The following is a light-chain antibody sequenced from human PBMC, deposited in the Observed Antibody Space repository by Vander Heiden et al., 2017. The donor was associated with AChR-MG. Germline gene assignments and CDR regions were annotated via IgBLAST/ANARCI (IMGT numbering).Light chain of an antibody. Sequence: DILMTQSPSSLSASVGDRVSMTCRASHDISDELVWYQQKPGKVPKLLMYGAATLHSGVPSRFSGSGSGTEFTLTITSLQPEDVAIYYCQHYNRAPFTFGQGTKLEI. CDR1: HDISDE. J-gene: IGKJ2*01. CDR2: GAA. V-gene: IGKV1-27*01. CDR3: QHYNRAPFT.